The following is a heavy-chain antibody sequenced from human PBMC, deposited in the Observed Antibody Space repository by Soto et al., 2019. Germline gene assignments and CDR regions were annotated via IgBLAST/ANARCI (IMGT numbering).Heavy chain of an antibody. CDR3: ARVYYYGSGSYVDYDAFDI. J-gene: IGHJ3*02. D-gene: IGHD3-10*01. CDR2: IIPIFGTA. CDR1: GGTFSSYA. V-gene: IGHV1-69*13. Sequence: SVKVSCKASGGTFSSYAISWVRQAPGQGLEWMGGIIPIFGTANYAQKFQGRVTITADESTSTAYMELSSLRSEDTAEYYCARVYYYGSGSYVDYDAFDIWGQGTMVTVSS.